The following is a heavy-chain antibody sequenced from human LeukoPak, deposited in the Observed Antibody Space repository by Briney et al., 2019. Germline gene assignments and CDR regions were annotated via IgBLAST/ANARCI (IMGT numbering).Heavy chain of an antibody. CDR2: MHYSGTT. CDR3: AREGTGRGSGYYYGLFDY. J-gene: IGHJ4*02. V-gene: IGHV4-59*01. CDR1: GGSISSYY. D-gene: IGHD3-22*01. Sequence: SETLSLTCTVSGGSISSYYWSWIRQPPGKGLEWLGYMHYSGTTNYNPALKSRVTISVDTSKNQFSLKLSSVTAADTAVYYCAREGTGRGSGYYYGLFDYWGQGTLVTVSS.